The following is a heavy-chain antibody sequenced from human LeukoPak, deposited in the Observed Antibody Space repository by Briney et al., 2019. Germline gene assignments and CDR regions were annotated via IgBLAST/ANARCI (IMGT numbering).Heavy chain of an antibody. V-gene: IGHV3-7*02. D-gene: IGHD2-21*01. CDR3: ARSLIADGAFDI. Sequence: RGSLRLSCAASGFTFSSYWMSWVRQAPGKGLEWVANIKQDGSEKHYVDSVKGRFTISRDNAKNSLYLQMNSQRVEDTAVYYCARSLIADGAFDIWGQGTMVTVSS. CDR1: GFTFSSYW. J-gene: IGHJ3*02. CDR2: IKQDGSEK.